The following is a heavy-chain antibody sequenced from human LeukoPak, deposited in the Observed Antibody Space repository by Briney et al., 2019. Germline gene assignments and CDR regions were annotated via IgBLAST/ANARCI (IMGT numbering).Heavy chain of an antibody. V-gene: IGHV3-23*01. Sequence: GGSLRLSCAASGFTFSSYAMSWVRQAPGKGLEWVSAICGSGGSTYYADSVKGRFTISRDNSKNTLYLQMNSLRAEDTAVYYCAKDRYSSSWYNWFDPWGQGTLVTVSS. CDR3: AKDRYSSSWYNWFDP. CDR1: GFTFSSYA. J-gene: IGHJ5*02. D-gene: IGHD6-13*01. CDR2: ICGSGGST.